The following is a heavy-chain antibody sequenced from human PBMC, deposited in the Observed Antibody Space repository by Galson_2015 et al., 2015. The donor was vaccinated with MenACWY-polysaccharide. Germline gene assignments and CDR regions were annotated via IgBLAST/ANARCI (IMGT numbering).Heavy chain of an antibody. J-gene: IGHJ5*02. CDR2: IRSSGANT. V-gene: IGHV3-23*01. CDR1: GFTFTSYA. D-gene: IGHD3-3*01. CDR3: AKDSTDFWSVAGRFDH. Sequence: SLRLSCAASGFTFTSYAMSWVRQAPGKGLEWVSAIRSSGANTHYADSVKGRFTISRDNSKNTLYLQVNSLRAEDTAVYYCAKDSTDFWSVAGRFDHWGQGTLVTVSS.